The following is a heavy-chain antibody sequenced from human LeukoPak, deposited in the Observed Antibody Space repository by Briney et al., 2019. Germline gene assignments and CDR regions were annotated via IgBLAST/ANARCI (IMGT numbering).Heavy chain of an antibody. Sequence: SSETLSLTCTVSGGSISNSSYYWGWIRQPPGKGLEWIGEINHSGSTNYNPSLKSRVTISVDTSKNQFSLKLSSVTAADTAVYYCAREGLGYCSSTSCYGPQGYDYWGQGTLVTVSS. D-gene: IGHD2-2*01. CDR1: GGSISNSSYY. V-gene: IGHV4-39*07. J-gene: IGHJ4*02. CDR3: AREGLGYCSSTSCYGPQGYDY. CDR2: INHSGST.